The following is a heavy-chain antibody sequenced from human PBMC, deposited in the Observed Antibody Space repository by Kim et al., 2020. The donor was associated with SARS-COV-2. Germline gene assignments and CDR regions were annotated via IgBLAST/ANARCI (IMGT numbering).Heavy chain of an antibody. J-gene: IGHJ4*01. CDR2: INAGNGNT. Sequence: ASVKVSCKASGYTFTSYAMHWVRQAPGQRLEWMGWINAGNGNTKYSQKFQGRVTITRDTSASTAYMELSSLKSEDTAVYYCARVTGKVRGGDYWGDGTLGTVSS. V-gene: IGHV1-3*01. CDR3: ARVTGKVRGGDY. D-gene: IGHD3-10*01. CDR1: GYTFTSYA.